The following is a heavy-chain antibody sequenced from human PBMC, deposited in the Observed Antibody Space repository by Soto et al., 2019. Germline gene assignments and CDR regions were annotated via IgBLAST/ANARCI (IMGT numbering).Heavy chain of an antibody. Sequence: ASVKVSCKASGYSFTNNDVSWVRQATGQGLEWMGTIHPSGGSTSYAQKFQGRVTMTRDTSTSTVYMELSSLRSEDTAVYYCARDAPFPITGTTFDYWGQGTLVTVSS. D-gene: IGHD1-7*01. V-gene: IGHV1-46*01. CDR3: ARDAPFPITGTTFDY. CDR2: IHPSGGST. J-gene: IGHJ4*02. CDR1: GYSFTNND.